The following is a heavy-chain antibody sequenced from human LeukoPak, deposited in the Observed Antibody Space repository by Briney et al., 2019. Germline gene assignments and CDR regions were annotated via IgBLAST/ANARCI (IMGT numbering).Heavy chain of an antibody. CDR2: ISSSSSYI. CDR3: AREGGGSSSGYDFDY. J-gene: IGHJ4*02. D-gene: IGHD3-22*01. V-gene: IGHV3-21*01. Sequence: GGSLRLSCAASGFTFSSYSMNWVRQAPGKGLEWVSSISSSSSYIYYADSVKGRFTISRDKAKNSLYLQKNSLRAEDTAVYYCAREGGGSSSGYDFDYWGQGTLVTVSS. CDR1: GFTFSSYS.